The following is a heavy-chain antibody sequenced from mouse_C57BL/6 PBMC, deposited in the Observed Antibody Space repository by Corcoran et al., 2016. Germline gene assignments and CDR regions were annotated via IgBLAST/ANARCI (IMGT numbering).Heavy chain of an antibody. CDR3: ARDGYYAWFAY. Sequence: EVQLQQSGPELVKPGASVKISCKASGYTFTDYYMNWVKQSHGKSLEWIGDINPNNGGTSYNQKFKGKATLTVDTSSSTAYMELRSLTSEDSAVYYCARDGYYAWFAYWGQGTLVTVSA. D-gene: IGHD2-3*01. CDR2: INPNNGGT. J-gene: IGHJ3*01. V-gene: IGHV1-26*01. CDR1: GYTFTDYY.